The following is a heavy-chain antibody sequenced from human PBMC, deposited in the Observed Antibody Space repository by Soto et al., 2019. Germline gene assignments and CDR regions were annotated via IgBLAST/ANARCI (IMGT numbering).Heavy chain of an antibody. V-gene: IGHV3-13*01. CDR3: ARAGPMYFYYGMDV. D-gene: IGHD1-7*01. CDR2: IGTAGDT. CDR1: GFTFSSYD. Sequence: EVQLVDSGGGLVQPGGSLRLSCAASGFTFSSYDMHWVRQATGKGLEWVSTIGTAGDTYYPGSVKGRFTISRENAKNSLYLQMNSLRAEDTAVYYCARAGPMYFYYGMDVWGQGTTVTVSS. J-gene: IGHJ6*02.